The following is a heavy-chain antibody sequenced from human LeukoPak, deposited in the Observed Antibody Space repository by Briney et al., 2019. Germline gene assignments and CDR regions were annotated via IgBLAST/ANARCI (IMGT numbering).Heavy chain of an antibody. CDR3: ARDPNYYDRDPNYYDSSGSSPHTRTVY. J-gene: IGHJ4*02. D-gene: IGHD3-22*01. CDR1: GGTFSSYV. Sequence: SVKISCKASGGTFSSYVISWVRQAPGQGLEWMGRIIPILGLANYAQKFQGRVTITADKSTSTAYMELSSLRSEDTAVYYCARDPNYYDRDPNYYDSSGSSPHTRTVYWGQGTLVTVSS. CDR2: IIPILGLA. V-gene: IGHV1-69*04.